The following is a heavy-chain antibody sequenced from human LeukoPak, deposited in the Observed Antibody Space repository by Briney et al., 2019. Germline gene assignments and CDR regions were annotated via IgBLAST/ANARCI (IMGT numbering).Heavy chain of an antibody. D-gene: IGHD3-22*01. CDR3: ARKAGDNAYYYPFDY. J-gene: IGHJ4*02. V-gene: IGHV1-18*01. Sequence: ASVKVSCKASGYTFTSYGISWVRQAPGQGLEWMGWISAYNGNTNYAQKLQGRVTMTTDTSTSTAYMELRSLRSEDTAVYYCARKAGDNAYYYPFDYRGQGTLVTVSS. CDR2: ISAYNGNT. CDR1: GYTFTSYG.